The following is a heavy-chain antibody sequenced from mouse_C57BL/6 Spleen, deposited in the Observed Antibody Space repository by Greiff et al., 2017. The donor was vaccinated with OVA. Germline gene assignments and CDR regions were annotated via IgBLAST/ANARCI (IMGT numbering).Heavy chain of an antibody. J-gene: IGHJ3*01. Sequence: EVKLVESGPGLVKPSQSLSLTCSVTGYSITSGYYWNWIRQFPGNKLEWMGYISYDGSNNYNPSLKNRISITRDTSKNQFFLKLNSVTTEDTATYYCARELGDPSFAYWGQGTLVTVSA. V-gene: IGHV3-6*01. CDR2: ISYDGSN. CDR3: ARELGDPSFAY. D-gene: IGHD4-1*01. CDR1: GYSITSGYY.